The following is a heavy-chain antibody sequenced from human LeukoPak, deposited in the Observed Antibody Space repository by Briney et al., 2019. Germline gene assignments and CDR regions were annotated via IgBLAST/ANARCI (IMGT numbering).Heavy chain of an antibody. CDR2: IYDSGST. CDR1: GGSIRSSYYY. V-gene: IGHV4-39*07. J-gene: IGHJ3*02. CDR3: ARDRNAFDI. Sequence: PSETLSLTCTVSGGSIRSSYYYWGWIRQPPGKGLEWIGSIYDSGSTYYNPSLKSRVTISVDTSKNQFSLKLSSVTAADTAVYYCARDRNAFDIWGQGTMVTVSS. D-gene: IGHD1-14*01.